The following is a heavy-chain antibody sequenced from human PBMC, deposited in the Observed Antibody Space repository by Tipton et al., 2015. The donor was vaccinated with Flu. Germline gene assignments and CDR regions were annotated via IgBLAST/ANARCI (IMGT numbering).Heavy chain of an antibody. V-gene: IGHV3-53*01. CDR3: ARTISGSYYGFEWFDP. D-gene: IGHD1-26*01. CDR2: NYSGGST. Sequence: SLRLSCAASGFTVSSNYMRGVRQAPGKGLEWVSVNYSGGSTYYADSVKGRFTISRDNSKNTLYLHMNSLRAEDTAVYYCARTISGSYYGFEWFDPWGQGTLVTVSS. CDR1: GFTVSSNY. J-gene: IGHJ5*02.